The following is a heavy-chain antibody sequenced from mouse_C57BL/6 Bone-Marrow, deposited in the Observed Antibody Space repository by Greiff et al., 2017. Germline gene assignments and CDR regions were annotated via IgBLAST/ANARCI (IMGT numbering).Heavy chain of an antibody. Sequence: EVKLMESGGDLVKPGGSLKLSCAASGFTFSSYGMSWVRQTPDKRLEWVATISSGGSYTYYPDSVKGRFTISRDNAKHTLYLQMSSLKSEDTAMYYGARQQYYGSRDYAMDYWGQGTSVTVSS. J-gene: IGHJ4*01. CDR1: GFTFSSYG. CDR3: ARQQYYGSRDYAMDY. V-gene: IGHV5-6*01. D-gene: IGHD1-1*01. CDR2: ISSGGSYT.